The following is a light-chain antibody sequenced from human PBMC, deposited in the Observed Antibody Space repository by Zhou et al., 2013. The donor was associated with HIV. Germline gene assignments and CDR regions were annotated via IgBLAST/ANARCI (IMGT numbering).Light chain of an antibody. CDR3: MQNLEFPIT. J-gene: IGKJ4*01. V-gene: IGKV2-29*02. CDR2: EAS. Sequence: IVMTQTPVSLSVTPGQPASMSCKSDRSLRHVNGETNLYWYLQRPGQPPQLLIYEASRRFSGVSDRFSGSGSETEFTLKISRAEIEDVGVYYCMQNLEFPITFGGGTE. CDR1: RSLRHVNGETN.